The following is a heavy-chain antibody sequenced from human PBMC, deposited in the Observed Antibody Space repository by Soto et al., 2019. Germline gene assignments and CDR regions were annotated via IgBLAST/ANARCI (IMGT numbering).Heavy chain of an antibody. CDR3: ARVVVVIPPGYYYAMDV. V-gene: IGHV3-48*02. D-gene: IGHD3-22*01. CDR2: ITSSSDTI. J-gene: IGHJ6*02. Sequence: SLRIPSAAPGFPFSCFHMKWVPPAPGGGLEWVAYITSSSDTIYYSDSVKGRFTISRDNGKNSLFLQMNSLRDEDTAVYYCARVVVVIPPGYYYAMDVWGQGTTVTVSS. CDR1: GFPFSCFH.